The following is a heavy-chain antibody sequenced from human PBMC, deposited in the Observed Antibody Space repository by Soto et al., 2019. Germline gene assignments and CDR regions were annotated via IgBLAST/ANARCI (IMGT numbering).Heavy chain of an antibody. CDR3: AKDPASERMQPDYGMDV. V-gene: IGHV3-23*04. J-gene: IGHJ6*02. CDR2: ISGSGRYT. CDR1: GFSFSSCV. Sequence: EVQLVESGGDLVQPGGSLRLSCAASGFSFSSCVMSWVRQSPGKGLEWVSLISGSGRYTDYADSVKGRFTISRDNSKNTLYLQRNTLRAEDTAIYYCAKDPASERMQPDYGMDVWGQGTTVTVSS.